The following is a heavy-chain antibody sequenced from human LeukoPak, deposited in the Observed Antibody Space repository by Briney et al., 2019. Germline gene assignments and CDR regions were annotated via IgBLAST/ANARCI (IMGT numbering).Heavy chain of an antibody. D-gene: IGHD3-16*02. V-gene: IGHV4-30-4*01. CDR1: GGSISSGDYY. CDR2: IYYSGST. J-gene: IGHJ3*02. Sequence: SETLSLTCTVSGGSISSGDYYWSWIRQPPGKGLEWIGYIYYSGSTYYNPSLKSRVTISVDTSKNQFSLKLSSVTAADTAVYYCARIVTFGGVIVMRARAFDIWGQGTVVTVSS. CDR3: ARIVTFGGVIVMRARAFDI.